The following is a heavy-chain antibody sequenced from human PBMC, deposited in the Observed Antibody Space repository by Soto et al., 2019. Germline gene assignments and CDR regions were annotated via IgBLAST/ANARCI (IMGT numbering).Heavy chain of an antibody. V-gene: IGHV3-30-3*01. Sequence: PGGPLRLSYSASEFPFSSYPMHWVRQAPGKGLEWVAVISYDGSNKYYAGTVKGRFTISRDNSKNTLYLQMNSLRAEDTAVYYCARETLWFGELHFDYWGQGTLVTASS. J-gene: IGHJ4*02. CDR1: EFPFSSYP. CDR2: ISYDGSNK. D-gene: IGHD3-10*01. CDR3: ARETLWFGELHFDY.